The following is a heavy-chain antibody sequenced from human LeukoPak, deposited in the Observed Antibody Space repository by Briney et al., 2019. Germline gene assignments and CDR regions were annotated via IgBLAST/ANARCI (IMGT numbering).Heavy chain of an antibody. CDR2: IYSDGNT. V-gene: IGHV3-66*01. CDR3: ARGSRGSGSSD. J-gene: IGHJ4*02. CDR1: GFTVSNNY. D-gene: IGHD3-10*01. Sequence: GGSLRLSCAVSGFTVSNNYMSWVRQAPGKGLEWVSVIYSDGNTYYADSVKGRFTISRDKSENTLYLQMNSLRAEDAAVYYCARGSRGSGSSDWGQGTLVTVSS.